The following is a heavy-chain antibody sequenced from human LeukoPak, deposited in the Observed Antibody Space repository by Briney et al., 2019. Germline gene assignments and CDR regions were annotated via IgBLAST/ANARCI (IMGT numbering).Heavy chain of an antibody. CDR3: ALQQTPTAMVTRDY. Sequence: ASVKVSYKASGYTFTSYDINWVRQATGQGLEWMGWMNPNSGNTGYAQKFQGRVTMTRNTSISTAYMELSSLRSEDTAVYYCALQQTPTAMVTRDYWGQGTLVTVSS. V-gene: IGHV1-8*01. CDR1: GYTFTSYD. D-gene: IGHD5-18*01. J-gene: IGHJ4*02. CDR2: MNPNSGNT.